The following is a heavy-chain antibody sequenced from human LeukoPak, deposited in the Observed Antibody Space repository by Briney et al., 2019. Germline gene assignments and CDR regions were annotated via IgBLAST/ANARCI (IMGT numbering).Heavy chain of an antibody. CDR2: IYYSGRT. CDR1: GGSVSSYY. V-gene: IGHV4-59*08. D-gene: IGHD6-19*01. J-gene: IGHJ4*02. CDR3: ARHVEQWLTPFDY. Sequence: SETLSLTCTVSGGSVSSYYWSWIRQPPGKGLEWIGYIYYSGRTNYNPSLKSRVTISVDTSKNQFSLKLTSVTAADTAVYYCARHVEQWLTPFDYWGQGTLVTVSS.